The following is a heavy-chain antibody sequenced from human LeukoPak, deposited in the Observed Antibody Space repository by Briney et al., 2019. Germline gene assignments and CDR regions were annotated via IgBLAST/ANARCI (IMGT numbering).Heavy chain of an antibody. CDR1: GFTFTNYG. CDR2: IWYDGSIK. V-gene: IGHV3-33*01. J-gene: IGHJ4*02. D-gene: IGHD3-22*01. CDR3: ARAYYYDTSATPDY. Sequence: GGSLRLSCAASGFTFTNYGMHWVRQAPGKGLEWVAVIWYDGSIKYYADSVKGRFTISRDNSKNTLYLQMNSLRADDTAVYYCARAYYYDTSATPDYWGQGTLVTVSS.